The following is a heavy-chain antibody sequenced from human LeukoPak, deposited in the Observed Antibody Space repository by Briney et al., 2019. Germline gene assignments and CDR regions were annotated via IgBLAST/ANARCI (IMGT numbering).Heavy chain of an antibody. V-gene: IGHV3-21*01. CDR1: GFTFNSYT. CDR3: ARSAIHYGMDV. CDR2: ISSSSGYI. Sequence: PGGSLRLSCAASGFTFNSYTMNWVRQAPGKGLEWVSSISSSSGYIYYSDSVKGRFTISRYNTKNSLYLQMNSLRVEDTAVYYCARSAIHYGMDVWGQGTTVTVSS. J-gene: IGHJ6*02. D-gene: IGHD2-2*01.